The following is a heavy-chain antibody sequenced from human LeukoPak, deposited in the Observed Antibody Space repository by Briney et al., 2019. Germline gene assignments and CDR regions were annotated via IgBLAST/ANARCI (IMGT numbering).Heavy chain of an antibody. D-gene: IGHD2-15*01. Sequence: ASAKVSCKTSGYAFTSHAITWVRQVPGRGLEWLGWISSSNGNTNYARNVRGRVTMTTDASTSTAYMELRNLRSDDTAIYYCVRCSGGNCYGTNYFEHWGRGTLVSVSS. J-gene: IGHJ4*02. V-gene: IGHV1-18*04. CDR3: VRCSGGNCYGTNYFEH. CDR1: GYAFTSHA. CDR2: ISSSNGNT.